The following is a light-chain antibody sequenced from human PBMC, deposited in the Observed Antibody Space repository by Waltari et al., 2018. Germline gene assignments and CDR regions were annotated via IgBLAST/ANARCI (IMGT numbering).Light chain of an antibody. CDR1: ASHIGAGFD. J-gene: IGLJ3*02. V-gene: IGLV1-40*01. Sequence: QSVLTQPPSVSGAPGQRVTISCTGSASHIGAGFDVHWYQQFPGTAPKLLIYGFTNRPSGVPERFSGSQSGTSASLAITGLHAEDEADYYCQSYDFSMSALFGGGTKLTVL. CDR2: GFT. CDR3: QSYDFSMSAL.